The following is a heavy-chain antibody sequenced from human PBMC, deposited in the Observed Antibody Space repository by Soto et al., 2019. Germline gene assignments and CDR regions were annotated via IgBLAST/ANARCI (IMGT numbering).Heavy chain of an antibody. CDR2: ISSYNGDT. D-gene: IGHD5-12*01. Sequence: QVQLVQSGAEVKKPGASVKVSCKASGYTFTRSGISWVRQAPGQGPEWMGWISSYNGDTNYAQTFQGRVTMTTDTTTSTAYMEMRSPTSDDTAVDFCGREGVAPAYYYGMGGWGQGTPVTVSS. J-gene: IGHJ6*02. CDR3: GREGVAPAYYYGMGG. V-gene: IGHV1-18*01. CDR1: GYTFTRSG.